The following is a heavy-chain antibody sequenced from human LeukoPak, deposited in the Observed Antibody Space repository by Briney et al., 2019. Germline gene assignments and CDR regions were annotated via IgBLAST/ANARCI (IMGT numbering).Heavy chain of an antibody. V-gene: IGHV4-4*02. CDR1: GDSITAPKW. CDR2: IYHDRTT. J-gene: IGHJ4*02. CDR3: VGRGLYGGTWLFEY. Sequence: SGTLSLACTVSGDSITAPKWWSWVRQAPGEGLEWIGEIYHDRTTSFNPSLKSRLTISVDKSDNQFFLNLNSVSATDTAVYYCVGRGLYGGTWLFEYWGQGAMVTVSS. D-gene: IGHD2-8*01.